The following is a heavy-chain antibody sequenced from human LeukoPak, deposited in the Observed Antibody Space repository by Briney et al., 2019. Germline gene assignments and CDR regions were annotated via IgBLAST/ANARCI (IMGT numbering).Heavy chain of an antibody. CDR3: AREDGDYSYYFDY. V-gene: IGHV4-59*01. CDR2: IYYSGST. Sequence: SETLSLTCTVSGGSISSYYWSWIRQPPGKGLEWIGYIYYSGSTNYNPSFKSRVTISVDTSKNQFSLKLSSVTAADTAVYYCAREDGDYSYYFDYWGQGTLVTVSS. D-gene: IGHD4-17*01. J-gene: IGHJ4*02. CDR1: GGSISSYY.